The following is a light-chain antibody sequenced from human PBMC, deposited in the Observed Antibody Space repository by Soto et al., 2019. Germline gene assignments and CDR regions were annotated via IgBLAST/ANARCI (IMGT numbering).Light chain of an antibody. CDR1: QSVLYSSNNKNY. Sequence: DIVMTQSPDSLAVSLGERATINCKSSQSVLYSSNNKNYLAWYQQKPGQPPKLLIYWASTRESGFPDRFSGSGSGTDFTLTISSRQAEDVAVYYCQQYYSTPLTFGGGTKVEIK. V-gene: IGKV4-1*01. CDR3: QQYYSTPLT. CDR2: WAS. J-gene: IGKJ4*01.